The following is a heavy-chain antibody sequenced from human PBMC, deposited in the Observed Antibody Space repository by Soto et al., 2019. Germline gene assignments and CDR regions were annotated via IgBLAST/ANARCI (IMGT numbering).Heavy chain of an antibody. Sequence: QLQLQESGPGLLKPSETLSLTCTVSGGSISSYFYIWVRQPPGKGLEWIGSGYYTGTTDYNPSLKSRVTISVDTSKTQFSLNLRSVTAADTAVYYCARDLAAVPRAFDYWGRGTLVTVSS. CDR1: GGSISSYF. V-gene: IGHV4-59*01. CDR2: GYYTGTT. J-gene: IGHJ4*02. CDR3: ARDLAAVPRAFDY. D-gene: IGHD6-13*01.